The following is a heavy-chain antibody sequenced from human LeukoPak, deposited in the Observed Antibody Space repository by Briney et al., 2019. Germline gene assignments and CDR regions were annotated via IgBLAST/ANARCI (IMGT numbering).Heavy chain of an antibody. D-gene: IGHD6-13*01. V-gene: IGHV1-18*01. CDR1: GYISSSNG. CDR2: TNGDNVKT. J-gene: IGHJ4*02. CDR3: ARGYSSSWIDY. Sequence: ASVKVSCKASGYISSSNGITWVRQAPGQGLEWMGWTNGDNVKTKYAQKFQGRLIMTTDTSTSTAYMEMRSLRSDDTAVYYCARGYSSSWIDYWGQGTLVTVSS.